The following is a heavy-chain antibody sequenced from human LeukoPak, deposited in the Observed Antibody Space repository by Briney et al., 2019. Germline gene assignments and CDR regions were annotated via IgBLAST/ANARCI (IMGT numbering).Heavy chain of an antibody. CDR1: GYSISSGYY. D-gene: IGHD3-3*01. CDR2: IYHSGST. Sequence: SETLSLTCTVSGYSISSGYYWGWIRPPPGNGLEWIGNIYHSGSTYYNPSLKSRVTISVDTSKNPFSLKLSSVTAADTAVYYCARKTIFGVVIAPSFDYWGQGTLVTVSS. J-gene: IGHJ4*02. CDR3: ARKTIFGVVIAPSFDY. V-gene: IGHV4-38-2*02.